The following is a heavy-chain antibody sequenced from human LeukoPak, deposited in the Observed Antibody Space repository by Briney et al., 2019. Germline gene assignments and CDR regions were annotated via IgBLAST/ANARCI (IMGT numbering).Heavy chain of an antibody. CDR1: GFTFSSYA. J-gene: IGHJ4*02. Sequence: GGSLRLSCAASGFTFSSYAMLWVRQAPGKGLEWVAVISYDGSNKDYADTVNGRFTISRDNSKYTLYQQMNSLRAEDTAVYYCAKDRVVGATKYYFDYWGQGTLVTVSS. CDR2: ISYDGSNK. CDR3: AKDRVVGATKYYFDY. D-gene: IGHD1-26*01. V-gene: IGHV3-30*18.